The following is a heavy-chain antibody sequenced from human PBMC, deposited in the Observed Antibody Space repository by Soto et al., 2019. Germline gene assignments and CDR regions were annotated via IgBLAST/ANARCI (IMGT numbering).Heavy chain of an antibody. CDR1: GYTFTSYG. Sequence: ASVKVSCKASGYTFTSYGISWVRRAPGQGLEWMGWISAYNGNTNYAQKLQGRVTMTTDTSTSTAYMELRSLRSDDTAVYYCASGAKLLGYYYYCGMDVWGQGTTVTVSS. CDR3: ASGAKLLGYYYYCGMDV. V-gene: IGHV1-18*04. D-gene: IGHD1-7*01. J-gene: IGHJ6*02. CDR2: ISAYNGNT.